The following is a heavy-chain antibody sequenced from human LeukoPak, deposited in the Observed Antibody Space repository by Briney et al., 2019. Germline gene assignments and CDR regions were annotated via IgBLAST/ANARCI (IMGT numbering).Heavy chain of an antibody. J-gene: IGHJ3*02. CDR2: ISSSGSTI. Sequence: GGSLRLSCAASGFTFTSYSMNWVRQAPGKGLEWVSYISSSGSTIYYADSVKGRFTISRDNAKNSLYLQMNSLRAEDTAVYYCARDLRVTATAFDIWGQGTMVTVSS. D-gene: IGHD2-21*02. V-gene: IGHV3-48*04. CDR1: GFTFTSYS. CDR3: ARDLRVTATAFDI.